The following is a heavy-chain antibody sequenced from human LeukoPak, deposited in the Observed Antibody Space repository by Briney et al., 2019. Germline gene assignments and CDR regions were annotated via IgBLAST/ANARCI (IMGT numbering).Heavy chain of an antibody. Sequence: GRSLRLSCAASGFTFSSYAMSWVRQAPGKGLEWVSAISGSGGSTYYADSVKGRFTISRDNSKNTLYLQMNSLRAEDTAVYYCAKVDRWYFETDWGQGTLVTVSS. CDR3: AKVDRWYFETD. V-gene: IGHV3-23*01. CDR2: ISGSGGST. CDR1: GFTFSSYA. D-gene: IGHD6-13*01. J-gene: IGHJ4*02.